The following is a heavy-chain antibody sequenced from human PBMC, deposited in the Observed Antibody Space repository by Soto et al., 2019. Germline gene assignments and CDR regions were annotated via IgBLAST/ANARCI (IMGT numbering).Heavy chain of an antibody. V-gene: IGHV3-30-3*01. CDR3: ARGDREDIAVVIGARPGEYGVDV. Sequence: QVQLVESGGGVVQPGRYLRLSCAASGFTFRSYAMHWVRQAPGKGLERVAVIACDGSNKFYRDYVKGRFTIARDNSKNTLYLQINSLRYEDTAVYYCARGDREDIAVVIGARPGEYGVDVWGQGTTVTVSS. CDR1: GFTFRSYA. D-gene: IGHD2-15*01. J-gene: IGHJ6*02. CDR2: IACDGSNK.